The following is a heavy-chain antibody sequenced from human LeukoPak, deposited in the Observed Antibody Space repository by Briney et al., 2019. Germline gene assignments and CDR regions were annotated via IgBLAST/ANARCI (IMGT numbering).Heavy chain of an antibody. Sequence: GGSLRLSCAASGFTFSSYAMHWVRRAPGKGLEWVAVISYDGSNKYYADSVKGRFTISRDNSKNTLYVQMNSLRAEDTAVYYCASRFRSKWDLSHWGQGTLVTVSS. CDR2: ISYDGSNK. CDR1: GFTFSSYA. D-gene: IGHD1-26*01. CDR3: ASRFRSKWDLSH. J-gene: IGHJ4*02. V-gene: IGHV3-30*01.